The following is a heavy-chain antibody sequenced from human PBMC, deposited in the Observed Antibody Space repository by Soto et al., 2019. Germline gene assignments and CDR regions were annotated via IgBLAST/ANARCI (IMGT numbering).Heavy chain of an antibody. J-gene: IGHJ5*02. V-gene: IGHV1-69*13. CDR1: GGTFSSYA. D-gene: IGHD3-22*01. CDR3: ARDLPRYYDSSGYYPDWFDP. Sequence: GASVKVSCKASGGTFSSYAISWVRQAPGQGLEWMGGIIPIFGTANYAQKFQGRVTITADESTSTAYMELSSLRSEDTAVYYCARDLPRYYDSSGYYPDWFDPWGQGTLVTAPQ. CDR2: IIPIFGTA.